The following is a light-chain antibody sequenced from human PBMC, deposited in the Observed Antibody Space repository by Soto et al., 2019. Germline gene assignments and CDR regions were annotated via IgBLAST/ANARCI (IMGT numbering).Light chain of an antibody. CDR3: QHYGRSTWT. V-gene: IGKV3-20*01. CDR2: GTS. J-gene: IGKJ1*01. Sequence: EIVLTQSPGALSLSPGERGTLSCSASQSVRSSNLAWFQQKPGQAPRLLIFGTSSRATGIPDRFSGSGSGTDFTLTISRLEVEDCAVYYCQHYGRSTWTFGHGTKVYIK. CDR1: QSVRSSN.